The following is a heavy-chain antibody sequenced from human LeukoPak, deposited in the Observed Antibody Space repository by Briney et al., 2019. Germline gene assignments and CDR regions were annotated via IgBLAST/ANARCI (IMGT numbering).Heavy chain of an antibody. D-gene: IGHD3-10*01. CDR1: GYTFTGDY. V-gene: IGHV1-2*02. J-gene: IGHJ6*02. Sequence: ASVKVSCKASGYTFTGDYMHWVRQAPGQGLECMGWINTNSGGTNYAQKFQGRVTMTRDTSISTAYMELSRLRSDDTAVYYCARDSAYYVSGSDYYYYYGRGVWGQGTTVTVSS. CDR3: ARDSAYYVSGSDYYYYYGRGV. CDR2: INTNSGGT.